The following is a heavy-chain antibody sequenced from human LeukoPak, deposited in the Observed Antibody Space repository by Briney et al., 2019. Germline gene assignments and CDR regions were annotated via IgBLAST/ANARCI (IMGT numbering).Heavy chain of an antibody. Sequence: GGSLRLSCAASGFTFSNAWMSWVRQAPGKGLEWVGRIKSKTDGGTTDYAAPVKGRFTISRDDSKNTLYLQMNSLKTEDTAVYYCTTDRRTDWRWDYFDYWGQGTLVTVSS. CDR1: GFTFSNAW. J-gene: IGHJ4*02. CDR3: TTDRRTDWRWDYFDY. D-gene: IGHD2-21*01. V-gene: IGHV3-15*01. CDR2: IKSKTDGGTT.